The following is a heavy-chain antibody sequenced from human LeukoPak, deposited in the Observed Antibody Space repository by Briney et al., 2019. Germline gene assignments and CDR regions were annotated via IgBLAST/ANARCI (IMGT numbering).Heavy chain of an antibody. CDR3: ARVGEPLAAAGTRGDYYFDY. Sequence: SRTLSLTCAVSGGSISSGGYSWSWIRQPPGKGLEWIGYIYHSGSTYYNPSLKSRVTISVDRSKNQFSLKLSSVTAADTAVYYCARVGEPLAAAGTRGDYYFDYWGQGTLVTVSS. J-gene: IGHJ4*02. CDR2: IYHSGST. D-gene: IGHD6-13*01. CDR1: GGSISSGGYS. V-gene: IGHV4-30-2*01.